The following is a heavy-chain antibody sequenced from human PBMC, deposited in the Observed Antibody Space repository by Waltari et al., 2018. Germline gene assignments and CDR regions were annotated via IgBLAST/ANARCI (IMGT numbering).Heavy chain of an antibody. D-gene: IGHD5-12*01. CDR1: GVSITSNRHY. J-gene: IGHJ3*01. CDR2: MSYTGAT. CDR3: ATYIGASVGTAAFDV. Sequence: QLQLQESGPGLVKPSETLSLTCSVSGVSITSNRHYWGWIRQPPGQGLEWIGTMSYTGATYGSPSLDSRVTVSRDTSKNQLSLKLVSVTAADTAVYYCATYIGASVGTAAFDVWGQGTMVTVSS. V-gene: IGHV4-39*01.